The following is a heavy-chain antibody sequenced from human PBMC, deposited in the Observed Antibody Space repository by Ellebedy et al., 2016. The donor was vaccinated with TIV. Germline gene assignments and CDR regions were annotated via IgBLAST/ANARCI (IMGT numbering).Heavy chain of an antibody. Sequence: PGGSLRLSCAASGFTISSSFMSWVRQAPGKGLEWVSVIYTDGGTNYTDSVLGRFDISRDSSKNTLYLQMNSLRADDTAVYYCARDPRGGGEYGDNWFDPWGQGTLVTVSS. J-gene: IGHJ5*02. V-gene: IGHV3-66*01. CDR1: GFTISSSF. CDR2: IYTDGGT. CDR3: ARDPRGGGEYGDNWFDP. D-gene: IGHD4-17*01.